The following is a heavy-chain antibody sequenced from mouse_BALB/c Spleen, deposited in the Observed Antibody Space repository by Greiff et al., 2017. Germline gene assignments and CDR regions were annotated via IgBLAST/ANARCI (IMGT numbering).Heavy chain of an antibody. J-gene: IGHJ4*01. V-gene: IGHV5-6-5*01. CDR1: GFTFSSYA. CDR2: ISSGGST. Sequence: EVQVVESGGGLVKPGGSLKLSCAASGFTFSSYAMSWVRQTPEKRLEWVASISSGGSTYYPDSVKGRFTISRDNARNILYLQMSSLRSEDTAMYYCARKDILYAMDYWGQGTSVTVSS. CDR3: ARKDILYAMDY.